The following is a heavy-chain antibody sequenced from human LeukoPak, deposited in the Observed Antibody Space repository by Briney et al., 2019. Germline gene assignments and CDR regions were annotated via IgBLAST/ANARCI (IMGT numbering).Heavy chain of an antibody. CDR1: GYTFTNYG. Sequence: ASVKVSCRASGYTFTNYGINWVRQAPGQGLQWMGWINAYNGKTNYSQTFQGRVTMTTDTSTSTAYMELRSLRYDDTAVYYCIRVPELPEYWGQGTLVTVSS. CDR2: INAYNGKT. J-gene: IGHJ4*02. V-gene: IGHV1-18*01. D-gene: IGHD2-15*01. CDR3: IRVPELPEY.